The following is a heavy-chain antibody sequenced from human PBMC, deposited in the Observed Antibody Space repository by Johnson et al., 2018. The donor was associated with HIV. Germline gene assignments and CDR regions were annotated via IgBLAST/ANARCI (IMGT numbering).Heavy chain of an antibody. D-gene: IGHD2-21*01. Sequence: MQLVESGGGLVQPGGSLRLSCAASGFTFSSYWMHWVRQAPGKGLEWVSVINWDGGSTGYAASVKGRFTISRDNAKNSLYLKMNSLRAEDAALYYCGRDIQGRDAFDIWGQGTMVTVSS. CDR2: INWDGGST. CDR3: GRDIQGRDAFDI. V-gene: IGHV3-20*04. J-gene: IGHJ3*02. CDR1: GFTFSSYW.